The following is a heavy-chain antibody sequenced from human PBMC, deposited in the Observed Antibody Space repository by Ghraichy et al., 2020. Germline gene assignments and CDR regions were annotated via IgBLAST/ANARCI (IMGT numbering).Heavy chain of an antibody. V-gene: IGHV3-64*01. CDR2: ISANGGTT. CDR1: GFTFSNYA. D-gene: IGHD6-19*01. CDR3: ARKGPAYSSGRYDY. Sequence: GGSLRLSCEASGFTFSNYAMHWVRQAPGKGLQCVSGISANGGTTYYANSVKGRFTISRDNSKNTLYLQMGSLRAEDMAVYYCARKGPAYSSGRYDYWGRGTLVTVSS. J-gene: IGHJ4*02.